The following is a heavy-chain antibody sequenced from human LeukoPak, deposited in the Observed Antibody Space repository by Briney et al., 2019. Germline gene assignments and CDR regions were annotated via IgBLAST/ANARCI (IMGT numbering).Heavy chain of an antibody. J-gene: IGHJ6*02. CDR1: GGSISSSSYY. D-gene: IGHD1-26*01. Sequence: RTSETLSLTCTVSGGSISSSSYYWGWIRQPPGKGLEWIGSIYYSGSTYYNPSLKSRVTISVDTSKNQFSLKLSSVTAADTAVYYCSRHFSGGIQSYYYFRIDVLGQGTTVTVSS. CDR2: IYYSGST. V-gene: IGHV4-39*01. CDR3: SRHFSGGIQSYYYFRIDV.